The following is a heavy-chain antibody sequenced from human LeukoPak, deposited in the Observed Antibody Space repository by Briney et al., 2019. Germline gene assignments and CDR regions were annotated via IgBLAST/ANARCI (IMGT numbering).Heavy chain of an antibody. V-gene: IGHV5-10-1*01. CDR3: ARRPDYGDYGDFDY. CDR1: GYSFTNYW. J-gene: IGHJ4*02. D-gene: IGHD4-17*01. CDR2: IDPSDSYT. Sequence: GESLKISCKGSGYSFTNYWITWVRQMPGKGLEWMVRIDPSDSYTNYSPSFQGHVNISAAKSISTAYLQWSSLKASDTAMYYCARRPDYGDYGDFDYWGQGTLVTVSS.